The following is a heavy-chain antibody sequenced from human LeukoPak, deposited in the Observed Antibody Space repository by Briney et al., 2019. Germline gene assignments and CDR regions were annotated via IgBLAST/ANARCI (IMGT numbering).Heavy chain of an antibody. CDR2: IYTSGST. J-gene: IGHJ6*02. CDR3: ARDTDSSSRSYYYYYYGMDV. V-gene: IGHV4-4*07. CDR1: GGSISSYY. D-gene: IGHD6-13*01. Sequence: SETLSLTCTVSGGSISSYYWSWIRQPAGKGLEWIGRIYTSGSTNYNPSLKSRVTMSVDTSKNQFSLKLSSVTAADTAVYYCARDTDSSSRSYYYYYYGMDVWGQGTTVTVSS.